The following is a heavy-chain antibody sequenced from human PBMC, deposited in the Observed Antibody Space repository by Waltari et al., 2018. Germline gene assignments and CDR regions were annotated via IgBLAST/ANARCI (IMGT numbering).Heavy chain of an antibody. V-gene: IGHV3-23*01. Sequence: VQLLESGGGLVQSGGSLRLSCAASGFTFRSYAMNWVRQAPGKGVGWVSVISGSGGSTDYADSVKGRFTSSRDNSKNTLYLQMNNLRVEDTAVYYCASSLYGDYTQIWGRVFDYWGQGTLVTVSS. D-gene: IGHD4-17*01. CDR3: ASSLYGDYTQIWGRVFDY. CDR2: ISGSGGST. J-gene: IGHJ4*02. CDR1: GFTFRSYA.